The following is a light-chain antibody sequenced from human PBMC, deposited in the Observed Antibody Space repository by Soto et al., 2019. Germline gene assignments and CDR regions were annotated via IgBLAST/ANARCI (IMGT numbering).Light chain of an antibody. J-gene: IGLJ2*01. CDR2: EVS. CDR3: SSYTTNSHVV. Sequence: QSALTQPASVSGSPGQSITISCTGTSNDVGGYNYVSWYHQHPGKAPKLMIYEVSNRPSGVSNRFSGSKSGNMASLTISGLQAEDEADYYCSSYTTNSHVVFGGGTKVTVL. V-gene: IGLV2-14*01. CDR1: SNDVGGYNY.